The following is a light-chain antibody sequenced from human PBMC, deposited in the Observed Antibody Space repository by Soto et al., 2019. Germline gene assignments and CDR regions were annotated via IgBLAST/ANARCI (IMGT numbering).Light chain of an antibody. CDR2: TAS. J-gene: IGKJ4*01. CDR3: QQYFSYPLT. Sequence: AIRMTQSPSSFSASTGDRVTITCRASQGISSHLAWYQVKPGKAPRLLIYTASYLESGVPSRFSSSGSGTNFTLTFSSLQTKEFTGYYCQQYFSYPLTFGGGTKVEIK. CDR1: QGISSH. V-gene: IGKV1-8*01.